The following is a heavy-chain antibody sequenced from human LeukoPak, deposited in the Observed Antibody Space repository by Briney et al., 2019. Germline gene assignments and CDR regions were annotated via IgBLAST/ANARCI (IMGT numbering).Heavy chain of an antibody. CDR2: ISSSSSYI. V-gene: IGHV3-21*01. J-gene: IGHJ3*02. CDR1: GFTFSSYS. D-gene: IGHD6-13*01. CDR3: AREYSSSWYDDALDI. Sequence: GGSLRLSCAASGFTFSSYSMNWVRQAPGKGLEWVSSISSSSSYIYYADSVKGRFAISRDNAKNSLYLQMNSLRAEDTAVYYCAREYSSSWYDDALDIWGQGTMVTVSS.